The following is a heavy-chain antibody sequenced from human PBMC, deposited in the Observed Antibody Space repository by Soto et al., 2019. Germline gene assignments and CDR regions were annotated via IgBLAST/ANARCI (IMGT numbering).Heavy chain of an antibody. CDR1: GGSFSGYY. CDR3: ARVVLGAKYSSSVVSYFDY. V-gene: IGHV4-34*01. Sequence: NPSETLSLTCAVYGGSFSGYYWSWIRQPPGKGLEWIGEINHSGSTNYNPSLKGRVTISVDTSKNQFSLKLSSVTAADTAVYYCARVVLGAKYSSSVVSYFDYWGQGTLVTVSS. D-gene: IGHD6-6*01. J-gene: IGHJ4*02. CDR2: INHSGST.